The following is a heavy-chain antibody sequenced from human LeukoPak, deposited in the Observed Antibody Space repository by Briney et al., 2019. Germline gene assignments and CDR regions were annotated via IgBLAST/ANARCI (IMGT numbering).Heavy chain of an antibody. V-gene: IGHV4-39*01. CDR1: GGSISSSTSYY. CDR3: ARHRAAQLSKFDF. J-gene: IGHJ4*02. CDR2: IYHSGET. Sequence: KTSETLSPTCNVSGGSISSSTSYYWGWIRQPPGKGLDWIGSIYHSGETSYNPSLTGRLTIAVDTSKNQFSLRLRSVTAADTAVYYCARHRAAQLSKFDFWGQGALVTVSS. D-gene: IGHD1-1*01.